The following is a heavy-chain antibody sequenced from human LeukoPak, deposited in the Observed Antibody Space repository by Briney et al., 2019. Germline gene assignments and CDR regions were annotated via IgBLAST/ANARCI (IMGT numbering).Heavy chain of an antibody. Sequence: GASVKVSCKAFGYSLTNYYVHWVRQAPGQGLEWMGEINPSGGSTSYAQKFQGRVTMTRDMSTSTVYMELSSLRSEDTAVYYCARAAEGNWFDPWGQGTLVSVSS. CDR3: ARAAEGNWFDP. CDR2: INPSGGST. CDR1: GYSLTNYY. V-gene: IGHV1-46*01. J-gene: IGHJ5*02.